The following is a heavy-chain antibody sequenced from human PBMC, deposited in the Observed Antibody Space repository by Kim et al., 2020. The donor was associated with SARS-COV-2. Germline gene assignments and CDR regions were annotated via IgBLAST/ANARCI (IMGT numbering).Heavy chain of an antibody. CDR3: AKDLGNAVIDY. J-gene: IGHJ4*02. Sequence: YYNPSLKSRVPISLDTSQNQFSLRLSSVTAADTAVYFCAKDLGNAVIDYWGQGTLLTVSS. D-gene: IGHD1-1*01. V-gene: IGHV4-30-2*04.